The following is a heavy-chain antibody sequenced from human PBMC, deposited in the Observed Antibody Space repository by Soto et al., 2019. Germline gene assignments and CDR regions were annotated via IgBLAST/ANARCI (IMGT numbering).Heavy chain of an antibody. J-gene: IGHJ4*02. CDR2: IISIFGTA. CDR1: GGTFSSYA. V-gene: IGHV1-69*13. CDR3: ARRDYDSSGYYDLGY. Sequence: QVQLVQSGAEVKKPGASVRVSCKASGGTFSSYAISWVRQAPGQGLEWMGGIISIFGTADYAQKFQGRVTITADESTSTAYMELSSLRSEDTAVYYCARRDYDSSGYYDLGYWGQGTLVTVSS. D-gene: IGHD3-22*01.